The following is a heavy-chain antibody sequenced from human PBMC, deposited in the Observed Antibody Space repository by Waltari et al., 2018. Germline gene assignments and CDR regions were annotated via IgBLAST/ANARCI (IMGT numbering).Heavy chain of an antibody. CDR2: IYGGGVT. Sequence: EVQLVESGGVLVQPGGSLRLSCSDSGLTGRRPYMTWVRQAPGKGLDWVSLIYGGGVTYYADSVKGRFIISRDNSKNTLSLQINDLRAEDSALYFCAASSCGADCYYSLDYWGRGTLVTVSS. J-gene: IGHJ4*02. V-gene: IGHV3-66*01. D-gene: IGHD2-21*02. CDR3: AASSCGADCYYSLDY. CDR1: GLTGRRPY.